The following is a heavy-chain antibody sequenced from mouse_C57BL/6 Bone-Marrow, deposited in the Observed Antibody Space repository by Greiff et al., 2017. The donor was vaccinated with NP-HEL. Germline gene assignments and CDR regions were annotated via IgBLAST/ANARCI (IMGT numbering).Heavy chain of an antibody. CDR3: ARSIYYDYADDPFYAMVY. J-gene: IGHJ4*01. CDR2: IRNKANGYTT. V-gene: IGHV7-3*01. CDR1: GFTFTDYY. Sequence: EVKLMESGGGLVQPGGSLSLSCAASGFTFTDYYMSWVRQPPGKALEWLVFIRNKANGYTTEYSASVKGRFTISRDNSQSILYLQMNALRAEDSATYYCARSIYYDYADDPFYAMVYWGQGTSVTVSS. D-gene: IGHD2-4*01.